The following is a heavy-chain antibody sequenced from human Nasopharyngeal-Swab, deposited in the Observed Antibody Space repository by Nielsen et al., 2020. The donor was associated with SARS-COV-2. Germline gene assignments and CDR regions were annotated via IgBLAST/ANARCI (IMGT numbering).Heavy chain of an antibody. V-gene: IGHV1-8*01. CDR2: MNPNSGNT. D-gene: IGHD2/OR15-2a*01. CDR3: ARGFLRSLGGSYYYYGMDV. CDR1: GYTFTSCD. Sequence: ASVKVSCKASGYTFTSCDINWVRQATGQGLEWMGWMNPNSGNTGYAQKFQGRVTMTRNTSISTAYMELSSLRSEDTAVYYCARGFLRSLGGSYYYYGMDVWGQGTTVTVSS. J-gene: IGHJ6*02.